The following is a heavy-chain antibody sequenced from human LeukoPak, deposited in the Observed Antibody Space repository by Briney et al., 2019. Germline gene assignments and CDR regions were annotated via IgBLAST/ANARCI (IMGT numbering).Heavy chain of an antibody. D-gene: IGHD5-12*01. Sequence: GASVKVSCKASGYTFTSYDINWVRQAPGQGLEWMGWINPNSGGTNYAQKFQGRVTMTRDTSISTAYMELSRLRSDDTAVYYCARDYSGYGGYYFDYWGQGTLVTVSS. CDR2: INPNSGGT. CDR1: GYTFTSYD. J-gene: IGHJ4*02. CDR3: ARDYSGYGGYYFDY. V-gene: IGHV1-2*02.